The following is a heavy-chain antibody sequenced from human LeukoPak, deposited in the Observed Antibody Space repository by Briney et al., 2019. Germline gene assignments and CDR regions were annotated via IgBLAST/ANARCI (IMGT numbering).Heavy chain of an antibody. CDR2: IYCGGST. D-gene: IGHD6-19*01. CDR1: GFTVSSNY. CDR3: AKGLAVAGHFDY. J-gene: IGHJ4*02. V-gene: IGHV3-53*01. Sequence: GGSLRLSCAASGFTVSSNYMSWVRQAPGRGLEWVSVIYCGGSTYYAGSVKGRFTISRDKSKNTLYLQMNSLRAEDTAVYYCAKGLAVAGHFDYWGQGTLVTVSS.